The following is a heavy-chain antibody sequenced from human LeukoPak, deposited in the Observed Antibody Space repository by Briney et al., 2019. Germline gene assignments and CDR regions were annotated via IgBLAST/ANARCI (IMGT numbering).Heavy chain of an antibody. CDR1: GGSISSSSYY. J-gene: IGHJ4*02. CDR2: IYYSGST. Sequence: SETLSLTCTVSGGSISSSSYYWGWIRQPPGKGLEWIGSIYYSGSTYYNPSLKSRVTISVDTSKNQFSLKLSSVTAADTAVYYCARQTANYDFWSGQIYYFDYWGQGTLVTVSS. V-gene: IGHV4-39*01. CDR3: ARQTANYDFWSGQIYYFDY. D-gene: IGHD3-3*01.